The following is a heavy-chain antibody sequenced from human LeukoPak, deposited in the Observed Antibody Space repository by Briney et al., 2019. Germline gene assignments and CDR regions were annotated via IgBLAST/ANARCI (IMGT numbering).Heavy chain of an antibody. CDR3: ALQGQQLGWFDP. CDR2: ISASGDSS. Sequence: GGSLRLSCAASGFTFSNYAMSWVRQAPGKGLEWVSVISASGDSSYYADSVKGRFTISRDNSKNTLYLQMNSLRAEDTAVYYCALQGQQLGWFDPWGQGTLVTVSS. CDR1: GFTFSNYA. J-gene: IGHJ5*02. D-gene: IGHD6-13*01. V-gene: IGHV3-23*01.